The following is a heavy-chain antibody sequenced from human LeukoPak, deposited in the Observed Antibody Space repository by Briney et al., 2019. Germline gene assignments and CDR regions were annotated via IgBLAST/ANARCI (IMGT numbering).Heavy chain of an antibody. V-gene: IGHV3-21*01. D-gene: IGHD3-10*01. CDR1: GFIFSSYG. CDR2: YDSSTSYI. CDR3: ARAGGSYYPYYYYYTDV. Sequence: PGGSLRLSCEASGFIFSSYGMNWVRQAPGKGLEWVSSYDSSTSYIYYADSVKGRFTISRDIAKNPLYLQMDSLRAEDTAVYFCARAGGSYYPYYYYYTDVWGNGTTVTVSS. J-gene: IGHJ6*03.